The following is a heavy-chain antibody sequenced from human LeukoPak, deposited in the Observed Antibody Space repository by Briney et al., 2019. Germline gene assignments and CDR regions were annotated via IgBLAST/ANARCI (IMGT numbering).Heavy chain of an antibody. CDR1: GFTFSSYS. CDR2: ISSSSSTI. J-gene: IGHJ6*03. CDR3: ARVMGAGCSGGSCYLSFAYYYSYMDV. Sequence: GGSLRLSCAASGFTFSSYSMNWVRQAPGKGLEWVSYISSSSSTIYYADSVKGRFTISRDNAKNSLYLQMNSLRAEDTAVYYCARVMGAGCSGGSCYLSFAYYYSYMDVWGKGTTVTVSS. V-gene: IGHV3-48*01. D-gene: IGHD2-15*01.